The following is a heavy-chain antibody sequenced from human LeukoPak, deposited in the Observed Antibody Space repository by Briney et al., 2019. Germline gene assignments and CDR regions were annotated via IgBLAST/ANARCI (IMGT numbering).Heavy chain of an antibody. CDR1: GGSLSDNY. V-gene: IGHV4-34*01. Sequence: SETLSLTCAVYGGSLSDNYWSWIRQPPGKGLEWIGEINHSGSTNYNPSFKSRVTISVDTSTNQFSLRLTSVTAADTAVYYCARGVLPRSYFYYGLDVWGQGTTVTVSS. D-gene: IGHD3-10*01. CDR3: ARGVLPRSYFYYGLDV. J-gene: IGHJ6*02. CDR2: INHSGST.